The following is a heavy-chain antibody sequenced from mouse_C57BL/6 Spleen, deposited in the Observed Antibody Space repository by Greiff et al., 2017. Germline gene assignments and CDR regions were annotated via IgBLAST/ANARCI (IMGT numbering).Heavy chain of an antibody. D-gene: IGHD1-1*01. J-gene: IGHJ2*01. V-gene: IGHV1-69*01. CDR2: IDPSDSYT. Sequence: QVQLQQPGAELVMPGASVKLSCKASGYTFTSYWMHWVKQRPGQGLEWIGEIDPSDSYTNYNQKFKGKSTLTVDKSSSTAYMQLSSLTSEDSAVYYCTRDYYGSRYFDYWGQGTTLTVSS. CDR1: GYTFTSYW. CDR3: TRDYYGSRYFDY.